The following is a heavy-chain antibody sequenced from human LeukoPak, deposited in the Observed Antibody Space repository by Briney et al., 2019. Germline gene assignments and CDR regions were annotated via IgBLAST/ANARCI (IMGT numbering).Heavy chain of an antibody. CDR2: ISYDGSNK. D-gene: IGHD1-26*01. J-gene: IGHJ4*02. CDR1: EITFSTYA. Sequence: PGRSLRLSCAASEITFSTYAMHWVRQAPGKGLEWVAAISYDGSNKYYADSVKGRFTISRDNSKNTLYLQMNSLRAEDTAVYFCARDSGIYDFDYWGQGTLVTVSS. CDR3: ARDSGIYDFDY. V-gene: IGHV3-30-3*01.